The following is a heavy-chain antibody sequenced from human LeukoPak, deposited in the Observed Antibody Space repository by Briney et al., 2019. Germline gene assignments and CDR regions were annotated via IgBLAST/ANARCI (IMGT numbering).Heavy chain of an antibody. CDR3: ARAPIAAAPDY. V-gene: IGHV1-3*01. Sequence: ASVKVSCKASGYTFTSYAMHWARQAPGQRLEWMGWINAGNGNTKYSQKFQGRVTITRDTSASTAYMELSSLRSEDTAVYYCARAPIAAAPDYWGQGTLVTVSS. J-gene: IGHJ4*02. CDR2: INAGNGNT. CDR1: GYTFTSYA. D-gene: IGHD6-13*01.